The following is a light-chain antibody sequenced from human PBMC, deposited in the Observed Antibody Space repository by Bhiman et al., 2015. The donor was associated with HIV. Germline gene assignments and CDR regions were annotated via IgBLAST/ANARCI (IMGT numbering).Light chain of an antibody. V-gene: IGLV2-14*03. J-gene: IGLJ2*01. CDR3: SSYASSSTLV. Sequence: QSALSQPASVSGSPGQSITMSCTGTSSDIGGYNFVAWYQHHPGKAPKILIYDVSKRPSGVSNRFSGSKSGNTASLTISGLLAEDEADYYCSSYASSSTLVFGGGTKLTVL. CDR1: SSDIGGYNF. CDR2: DVS.